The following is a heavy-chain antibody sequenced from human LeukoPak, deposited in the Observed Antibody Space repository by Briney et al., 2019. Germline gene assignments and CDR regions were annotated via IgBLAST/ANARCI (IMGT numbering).Heavy chain of an antibody. D-gene: IGHD3-16*01. CDR1: GGSISSYY. V-gene: IGHV4-4*09. CDR2: IYTSGST. CDR3: ARGGLVY. Sequence: SETLSLTCTVSGGSISSYYWSWIRQPPGKGLEWIGYIYTSGSTNYNPSLKSRVTISVDTSKNQFSLKLSSVTAADTAVYYCARGGLVYWGQGTLVTVSS. J-gene: IGHJ4*02.